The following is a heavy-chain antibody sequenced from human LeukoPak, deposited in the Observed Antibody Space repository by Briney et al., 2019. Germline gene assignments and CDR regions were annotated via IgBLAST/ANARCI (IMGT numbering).Heavy chain of an antibody. CDR3: ARESGDIVVVPAAIPHAFDI. J-gene: IGHJ3*02. CDR1: GFTFSSYC. Sequence: PGGSLRLSCAASGFTFSSYCMHWVRQAPGKGLEWVAVIWYDGSNKYYADSMKGRFTISRNNSNNTLYLHMNRLRAEDTAVYYCARESGDIVVVPAAIPHAFDIWGQGTMVTVSS. D-gene: IGHD2-2*01. V-gene: IGHV3-33*01. CDR2: IWYDGSNK.